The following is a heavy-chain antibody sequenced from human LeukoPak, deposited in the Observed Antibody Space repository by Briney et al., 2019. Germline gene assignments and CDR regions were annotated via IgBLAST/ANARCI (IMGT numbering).Heavy chain of an antibody. V-gene: IGHV1-69*05. J-gene: IGHJ5*02. Sequence: SVKVSCKASGGTFSSYAISWVRQAPGRGLEWMGRIIPIFGTANYAQKFQGRVTITTDESTSTAYMELSSLRSEDTAVYYCARAGAYSSSWSTENWFDPWGQGTLVTVSS. CDR1: GGTFSSYA. D-gene: IGHD6-13*01. CDR2: IIPIFGTA. CDR3: ARAGAYSSSWSTENWFDP.